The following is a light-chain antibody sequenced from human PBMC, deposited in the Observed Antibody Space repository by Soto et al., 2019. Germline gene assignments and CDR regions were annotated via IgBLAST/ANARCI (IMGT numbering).Light chain of an antibody. Sequence: EIVLTQSPGTVSLSPGERATLSCRASQSVSSSQLAWYQHKRGQAPRLLIYDASNRATGIPDRFSGSGSGTDFTLTISRLEPEDFGVYFCQQYVTSPSWTFGQGTKVEI. CDR1: QSVSSSQ. CDR2: DAS. J-gene: IGKJ1*01. CDR3: QQYVTSPSWT. V-gene: IGKV3-20*01.